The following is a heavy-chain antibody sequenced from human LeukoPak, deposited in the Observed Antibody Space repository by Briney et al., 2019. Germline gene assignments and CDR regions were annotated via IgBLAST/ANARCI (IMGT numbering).Heavy chain of an antibody. V-gene: IGHV1-8*02. Sequence: ASVKVSCKASGYTFTGYYMHWVRQATGQGLEWMGWMNPNSGNTGYAQKFQGRVTMTRNTSISTAYMELSSLRSEDTAVYYCARVGNDFWSGYPVYYYYGMDVWGQGTTVTVSS. D-gene: IGHD3-3*01. J-gene: IGHJ6*02. CDR3: ARVGNDFWSGYPVYYYYGMDV. CDR1: GYTFTGYY. CDR2: MNPNSGNT.